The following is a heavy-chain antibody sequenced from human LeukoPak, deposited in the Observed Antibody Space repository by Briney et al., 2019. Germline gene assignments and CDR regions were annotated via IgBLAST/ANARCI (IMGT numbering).Heavy chain of an antibody. D-gene: IGHD1-1*01. CDR2: INPSGGST. CDR3: ARGNGDWNDWFDP. J-gene: IGHJ5*02. Sequence: ASVTVSCTASGYTFTSYYMHWVRQAPGQGLEWMGIINPSGGSTSYAQKFQGRVTMTRDTSTSTVYMELSSLRSEDTAVYYCARGNGDWNDWFDPWGQGTLVTVSS. CDR1: GYTFTSYY. V-gene: IGHV1-46*01.